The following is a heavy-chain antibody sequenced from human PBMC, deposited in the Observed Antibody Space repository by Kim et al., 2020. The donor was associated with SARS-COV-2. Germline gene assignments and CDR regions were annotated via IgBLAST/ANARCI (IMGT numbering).Heavy chain of an antibody. CDR1: GVTFDSSA. V-gene: IGHV3-30*04. CDR2: ISYDGRNK. J-gene: IGHJ6*02. Sequence: GGSLRLSCAASGVTFDSSAMNWVRQAPGKGLEWVAVISYDGRNKDYADSVKGRFTISRDNSKSTLHLQMNSLRVEDTAVYYCARGNYYESVSLSDYYNGMDVWGQGNTVTVSS. D-gene: IGHD3-22*01. CDR3: ARGNYYESVSLSDYYNGMDV.